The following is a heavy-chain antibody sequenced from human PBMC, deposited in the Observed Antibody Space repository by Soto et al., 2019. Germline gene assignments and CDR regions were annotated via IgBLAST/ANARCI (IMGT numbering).Heavy chain of an antibody. Sequence: SETLSLTCAVSGGSISSGGYSWSWIRQPPGKGLEWIGYIYHSGSTYYNPSLKSRVTISVDRSKNQFSLKLSSVTAADTAVYYCARGTRGDDFWSGPHYYYYGMDVSGQGTPVTVFS. D-gene: IGHD3-3*01. V-gene: IGHV4-30-2*01. CDR2: IYHSGST. J-gene: IGHJ6*02. CDR3: ARGTRGDDFWSGPHYYYYGMDV. CDR1: GGSISSGGYS.